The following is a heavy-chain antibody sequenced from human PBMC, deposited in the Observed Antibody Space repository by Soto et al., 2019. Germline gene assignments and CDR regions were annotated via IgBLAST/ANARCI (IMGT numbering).Heavy chain of an antibody. D-gene: IGHD2-8*01. Sequence: EVQLVESGGGLVQPGGSLRLSCAASGFTFSDHYMDWVRQAPGKGLEWVGRTRNKANSYTTEYAASVKGRFTISRDDSKNSLYLQMNSLKTEDTAVYYCARGYCSNGVCYMYIDLWGRGTLVTVSS. CDR2: TRNKANSYTT. J-gene: IGHJ2*01. V-gene: IGHV3-72*01. CDR1: GFTFSDHY. CDR3: ARGYCSNGVCYMYIDL.